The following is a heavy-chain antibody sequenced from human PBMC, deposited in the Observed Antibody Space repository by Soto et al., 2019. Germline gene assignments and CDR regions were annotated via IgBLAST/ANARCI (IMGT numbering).Heavy chain of an antibody. J-gene: IGHJ6*03. CDR3: ARVGTSYGSGSYYYYYYMDV. CDR2: IYSGGST. D-gene: IGHD3-10*01. Sequence: GGSLRLSCAASGFTVSSNYMSWVRQAPGKGLEWVSVIYSGGSTYYADSVKGGFTISRDNSKNTLYLQMNSLRAEDTAVYYCARVGTSYGSGSYYYYYYMDVWGKGTTVTVSS. V-gene: IGHV3-66*01. CDR1: GFTVSSNY.